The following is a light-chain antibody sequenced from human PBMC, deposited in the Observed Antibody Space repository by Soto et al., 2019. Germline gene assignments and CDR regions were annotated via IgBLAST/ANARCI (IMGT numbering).Light chain of an antibody. V-gene: IGKV3-11*01. J-gene: IGKJ4*01. CDR3: QQRSKWPLT. CDR1: QSVTSN. CDR2: GVS. Sequence: EIVLTQSSATLSLSPGERATLSCRASQSVTSNALAWYQQKPGQAPRLLIYGVSSRATGIPDRFSGSGSGTDFTLTFSSLEPEDFAVYYCQQRSKWPLTFGGGTKVEIK.